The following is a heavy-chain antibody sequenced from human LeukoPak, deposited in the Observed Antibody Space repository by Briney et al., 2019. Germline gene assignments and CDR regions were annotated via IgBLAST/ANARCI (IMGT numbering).Heavy chain of an antibody. Sequence: ASVKVSCKASGYTFTGYYMHWVRQAPGQGLEWMGWINPNSGGTNYAQKFQGRVTMTRDTSISTAYMELSRLRSDGTAVYYCARDGYYDSRWGFDYWGQGTLVTVSS. CDR2: INPNSGGT. V-gene: IGHV1-2*02. D-gene: IGHD3-22*01. J-gene: IGHJ4*02. CDR1: GYTFTGYY. CDR3: ARDGYYDSRWGFDY.